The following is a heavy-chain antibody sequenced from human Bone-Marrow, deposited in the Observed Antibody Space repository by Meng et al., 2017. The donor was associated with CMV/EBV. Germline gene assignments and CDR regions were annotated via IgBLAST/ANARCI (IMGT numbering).Heavy chain of an antibody. CDR2: IYSGGSST. CDR3: ARSREADYYGMDV. D-gene: IGHD1-26*01. Sequence: GGSLRLSCAASGFTFSSYAMSWVRQAPGKGLEWVSVIYSGGSSTYYADSVKGRFTISRDNSKNTLYLQMNSLRAEDTAVYYCARSREADYYGMDVWGQGTMVTVSS. V-gene: IGHV3-23*03. CDR1: GFTFSSYA. J-gene: IGHJ6*01.